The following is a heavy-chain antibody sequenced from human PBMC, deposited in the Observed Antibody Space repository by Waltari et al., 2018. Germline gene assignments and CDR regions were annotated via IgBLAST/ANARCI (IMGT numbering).Heavy chain of an antibody. CDR2: IKQDGSEK. J-gene: IGHJ6*02. D-gene: IGHD6-19*01. Sequence: EVQLVESGGGLVQPGGSLRLSCAASGFTFSSYWMSWVRQAPGKGLEWVANIKQDGSEKYYADSVKGRFTISRDNSKNTLYLQMNSLRAEDTAVYYCAKDEDSSGWYRRSYYYYGMDVWGQGTTVTVSS. V-gene: IGHV3-7*01. CDR3: AKDEDSSGWYRRSYYYYGMDV. CDR1: GFTFSSYW.